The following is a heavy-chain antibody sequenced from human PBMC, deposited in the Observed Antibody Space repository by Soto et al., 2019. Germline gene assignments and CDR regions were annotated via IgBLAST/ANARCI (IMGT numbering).Heavy chain of an antibody. CDR2: SRNKAARFTM. Sequence: GGSLRLSCVASGFILSDHYLDWVRQAPGKGLEWVGRSRNKAARFTMELAPSVKGRFSVSRDDSKNTLYLQMNSLKTEDTAVYYCTTVSGSYSAEYYYYYGMDVWGQGTTVTVSS. D-gene: IGHD1-26*01. CDR3: TTVSGSYSAEYYYYYGMDV. J-gene: IGHJ6*02. CDR1: GFILSDHY. V-gene: IGHV3-72*01.